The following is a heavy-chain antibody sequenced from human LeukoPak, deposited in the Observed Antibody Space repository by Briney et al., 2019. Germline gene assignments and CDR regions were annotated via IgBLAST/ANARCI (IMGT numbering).Heavy chain of an antibody. J-gene: IGHJ4*02. CDR1: GFPFSNYD. CDR3: ARASPGYSECDY. D-gene: IGHD3-22*01. Sequence: GGSLRLSCGASGFPFSNYDMHWVRQAPGKGLDWVSAIDTVGNTYYSGSVKGRFTISRDNAKNSLYLQMNSLRAEDTAVYYCARASPGYSECDYWGQGTLVTVSS. CDR2: IDTVGNT. V-gene: IGHV3-13*01.